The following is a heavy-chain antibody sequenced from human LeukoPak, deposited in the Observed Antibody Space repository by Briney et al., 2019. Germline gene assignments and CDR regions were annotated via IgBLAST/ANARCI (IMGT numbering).Heavy chain of an antibody. CDR1: GGSISSYS. D-gene: IGHD3-10*01. CDR2: IYTSGST. Sequence: PSETLSLTCTVSGGSISSYSWSWIQQPAGKGLEWIGRIYTSGSTNYNPSLKSRVTMSVDTSKNQFSLKLSSVTAADTAVYYCARGDYYGSRFDPWGQGTLVTVSS. J-gene: IGHJ5*02. CDR3: ARGDYYGSRFDP. V-gene: IGHV4-4*07.